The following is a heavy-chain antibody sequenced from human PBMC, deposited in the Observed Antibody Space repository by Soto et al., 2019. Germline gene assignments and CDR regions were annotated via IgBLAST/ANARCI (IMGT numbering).Heavy chain of an antibody. CDR3: TRHLVGSTRGNFDY. V-gene: IGHV5-10-1*01. J-gene: IGHJ4*01. Sequence: PGESLKISCKGSEYSFAGYWITWVRQKPGKGLEWMGRIDPSDSQTYYSPSFRGHVTISVTKSNNTVYLQWSSLKASDTAIYYCTRHLVGSTRGNFDYWGQGTLVTVSS. D-gene: IGHD2-2*01. CDR1: EYSFAGYW. CDR2: IDPSDSQT.